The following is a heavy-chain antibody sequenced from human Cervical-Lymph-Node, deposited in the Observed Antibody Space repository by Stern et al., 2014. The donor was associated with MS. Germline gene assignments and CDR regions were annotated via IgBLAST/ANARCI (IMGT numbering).Heavy chain of an antibody. CDR1: GFTFDDYA. D-gene: IGHD5-18*01. CDR2: ISLNSGSL. CDR3: AKGRGYILDY. V-gene: IGHV3-9*01. J-gene: IGHJ4*02. Sequence: EVQLVESGGGLEQPGRSLRLSCAASGFTFDDYAMHWVRQAPGQGLEWVSGISLNSGSLGYAASVEGRFTISRDNAKNSLYLQMNSLRAEDTSLYYCAKGRGYILDYWGQGTLVIVSS.